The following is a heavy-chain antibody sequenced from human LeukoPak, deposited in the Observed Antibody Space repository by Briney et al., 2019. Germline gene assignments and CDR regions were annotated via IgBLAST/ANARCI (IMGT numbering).Heavy chain of an antibody. Sequence: GRSLRLSCAASGFTFSSYAMHWVRQAPGKGLEWVAVISYDGSNKYYADSVKGRFTISRDNAKNSLYLQMNSLGAEDTAVYYCATQSSGQNYWGQGALVTVSS. J-gene: IGHJ4*02. V-gene: IGHV3-30-3*01. CDR3: ATQSSGQNY. CDR1: GFTFSSYA. D-gene: IGHD6-19*01. CDR2: ISYDGSNK.